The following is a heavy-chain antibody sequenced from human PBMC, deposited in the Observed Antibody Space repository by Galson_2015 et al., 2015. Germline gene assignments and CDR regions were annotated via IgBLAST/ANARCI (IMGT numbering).Heavy chain of an antibody. CDR3: AHSPTTYGDTPSDY. J-gene: IGHJ4*02. CDR2: IYWDDDK. CDR1: GFSLSTSGVG. D-gene: IGHD4-17*01. V-gene: IGHV2-5*02. Sequence: PALVKPTQTLTLTCTFSGFSLSTSGVGVGWIRQPPGKALAWLALIYWDDDKRYSPSLKNRLTITKDTSKNQVVLTMTNMDPVDTGTYYCAHSPTTYGDTPSDYWGQGTLVTVSS.